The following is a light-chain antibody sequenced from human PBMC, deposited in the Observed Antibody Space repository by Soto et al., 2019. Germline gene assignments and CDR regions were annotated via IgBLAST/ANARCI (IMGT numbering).Light chain of an antibody. Sequence: DIQMTQSPSSLSAYVGDRVTITCRASQSISSYLNWYQQKPGKAPKLLIYAASSLQSGVPSRFSGSGSGTDFTLTISFLQPEDFATYYCQQSYSTLPITFGQGTRLEIK. CDR1: QSISSY. CDR2: AAS. CDR3: QQSYSTLPIT. J-gene: IGKJ5*01. V-gene: IGKV1-39*01.